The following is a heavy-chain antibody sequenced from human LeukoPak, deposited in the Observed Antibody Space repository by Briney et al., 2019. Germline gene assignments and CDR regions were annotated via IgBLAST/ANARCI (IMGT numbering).Heavy chain of an antibody. D-gene: IGHD1-1*01. J-gene: IGHJ6*04. CDR2: IPYDGSSE. Sequence: GGSLRLSCAASGFSFNNYGMHWVRQAPGRGLEWVAMIPYDGSSEKYADFVKGRFTISRDNSKNTLYLQMSSLRSEDTAVYYCASRKYNWNAGILDYYYYYGMDVWGKGTTVTVSS. V-gene: IGHV3-30*03. CDR1: GFSFNNYG. CDR3: ASRKYNWNAGILDYYYYYGMDV.